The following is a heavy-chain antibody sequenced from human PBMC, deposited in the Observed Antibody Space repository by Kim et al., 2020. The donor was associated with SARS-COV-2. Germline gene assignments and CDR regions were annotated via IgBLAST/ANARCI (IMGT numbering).Heavy chain of an antibody. D-gene: IGHD4-17*01. J-gene: IGHJ5*02. CDR3: AKGTGPSGWTTVTT. Sequence: GGSLRLSCAASGFSFGNSAMSWVRQAPGKGLEWVSTISGGGGNTYYADSVKGRVTISRDNSKNTLYLQVSSLRAEDTAVYYCAKGTGPSGWTTVTTWGQGTLVTVSS. CDR1: GFSFGNSA. V-gene: IGHV3-23*01. CDR2: ISGGGGNT.